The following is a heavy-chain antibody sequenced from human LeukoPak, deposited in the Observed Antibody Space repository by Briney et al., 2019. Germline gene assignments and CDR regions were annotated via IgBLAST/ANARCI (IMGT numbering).Heavy chain of an antibody. V-gene: IGHV1-69*13. CDR3: ARSLRFLEWCPNFDY. D-gene: IGHD3-3*01. J-gene: IGHJ4*02. CDR2: IIPIFGTA. Sequence: SVKVSCKASGGTFSSYAISSVRQAPGQGLEWMGGIIPIFGTANYAQKFQGRVTITADESTSTAYMELSSLRSEDTAVYYCARSLRFLEWCPNFDYWGQGTLVTVSP. CDR1: GGTFSSYA.